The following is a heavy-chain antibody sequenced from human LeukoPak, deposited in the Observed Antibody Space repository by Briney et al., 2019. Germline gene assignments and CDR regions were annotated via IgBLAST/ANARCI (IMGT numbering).Heavy chain of an antibody. CDR2: INHSGST. J-gene: IGHJ4*02. D-gene: IGHD7-27*01. CDR1: GGSFSGYY. CDR3: AREGLGIVLPLDY. Sequence: PSETLSLTCAVYGGSFSGYYWSWIRQPPGKGLEWIGEINHSGSTNYNPSLKSRVTISVDKSKNPFYLQLSSVTAGDTAVYYCAREGLGIVLPLDYWGQGTLVTVSS. V-gene: IGHV4-34*01.